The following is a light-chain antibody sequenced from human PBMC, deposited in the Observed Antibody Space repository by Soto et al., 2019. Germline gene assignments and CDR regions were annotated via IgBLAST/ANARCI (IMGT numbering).Light chain of an antibody. CDR3: EAWDGSLNVVL. J-gene: IGLJ2*01. V-gene: IGLV1-51*01. CDR1: SSNIGNNY. Sequence: QSVLTQPPSVSAAPGQKVTISCSGGSSNIGNNYVAWYQQLPGTAPKLLIYDNNKRPSGIPDRFSVSKSGTSATLGITGLQTGDEGHYYCEAWDGSLNVVLIGGGTKVTVL. CDR2: DNN.